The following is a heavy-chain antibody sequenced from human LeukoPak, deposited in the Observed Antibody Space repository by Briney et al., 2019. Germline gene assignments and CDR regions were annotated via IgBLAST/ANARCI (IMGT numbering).Heavy chain of an antibody. V-gene: IGHV3-33*01. J-gene: IGHJ4*02. CDR1: GFTFSSFG. CDR2: IWYDGGNQ. Sequence: GGSLRLSCAASGFTFSSFGMHWVRQTPGKGLEWVAVIWYDGGNQYYADSVKGRFTISRDNSKNTMYLQMNSLRAEDTAVYYCARGSYYYDLGSDYDWFDYWGQGTLVTVSS. CDR3: ARGSYYYDLGSDYDWFDY. D-gene: IGHD3-3*01.